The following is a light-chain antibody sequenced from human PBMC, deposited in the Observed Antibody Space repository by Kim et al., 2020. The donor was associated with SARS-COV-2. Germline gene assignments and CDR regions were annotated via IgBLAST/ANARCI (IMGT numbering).Light chain of an antibody. V-gene: IGLV3-1*01. J-gene: IGLJ3*02. CDR3: QAWDSSTAV. Sequence: SYELTQPPSVSVSPGQTATITCSGDKLGDKYACWYQQRPGQSPVLVIYQDNKRPSGIPGRFSGSNSGNTATLTISGTQPMDEADYYCQAWDSSTAVFGGGTQLTVL. CDR1: KLGDKY. CDR2: QDN.